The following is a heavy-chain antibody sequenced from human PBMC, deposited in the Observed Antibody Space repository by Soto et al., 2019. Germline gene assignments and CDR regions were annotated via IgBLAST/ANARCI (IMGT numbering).Heavy chain of an antibody. V-gene: IGHV4-59*01. CDR1: GGSISSYY. CDR3: ASFGYSSSSGSDY. CDR2: ICCSGST. D-gene: IGHD6-6*01. J-gene: IGHJ4*02. Sequence: SETLSLTCTVSGGSISSYYWSWIRQPPGKGLEWIGYICCSGSTNYNPSLKSRVTISVETSKNQFSLKLSSVTAADTAVYYCASFGYSSSSGSDYWGQGTLGTGSS.